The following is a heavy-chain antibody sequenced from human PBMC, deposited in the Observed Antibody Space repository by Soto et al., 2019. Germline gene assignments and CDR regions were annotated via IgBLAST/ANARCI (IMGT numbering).Heavy chain of an antibody. CDR3: ARGGSSDWQVAFDF. CDR2: INHSGST. CDR1: GGSFSGYY. J-gene: IGHJ3*01. V-gene: IGHV4-34*01. Sequence: SETLSLTCAVYGGSFSGYYWSWIRQPPGKGLEWIGEINHSGSTNYNPSLKSRVTISLDMSKNQISLKLTSVTAADTAVYYCARGGSSDWQVAFDFWGQGTMVTVSS. D-gene: IGHD6-19*01.